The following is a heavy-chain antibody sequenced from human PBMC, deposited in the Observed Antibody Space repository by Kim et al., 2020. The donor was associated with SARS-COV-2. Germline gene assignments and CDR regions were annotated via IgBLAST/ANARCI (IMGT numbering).Heavy chain of an antibody. V-gene: IGHV4-31*02. CDR3: ARQIVVVKYAFDI. D-gene: IGHD3-22*01. J-gene: IGHJ3*02. Sequence: YPSLKSRVTISVDTSKNQFSLKLSSVTAADTAVYYCARQIVVVKYAFDIWGQGTMVTVSS.